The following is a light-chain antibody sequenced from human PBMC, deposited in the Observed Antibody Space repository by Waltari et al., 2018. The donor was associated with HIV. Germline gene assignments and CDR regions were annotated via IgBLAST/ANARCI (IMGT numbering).Light chain of an antibody. J-gene: IGKJ1*01. Sequence: EIVLTQSPGSLSVSPGERAPLSCGATQSVGNSLPGYQHTTGPAPRRLLYAASTRDAGIPPRFSGSGSGTQFTLTISRLQSEDFAVYYCQHYDSRPPWTFGQGTKVEIK. CDR1: QSVGNS. CDR3: QHYDSRPPWT. CDR2: AAS. V-gene: IGKV3-15*01.